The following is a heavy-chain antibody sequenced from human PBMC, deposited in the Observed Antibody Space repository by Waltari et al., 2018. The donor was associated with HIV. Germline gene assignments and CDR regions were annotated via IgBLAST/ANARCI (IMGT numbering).Heavy chain of an antibody. J-gene: IGHJ5*02. D-gene: IGHD1-1*01. CDR2: VRPMYGTA. CDR3: ASERESMGVDFDP. V-gene: IGHV1-69*08. CDR1: GGTFISYS. Sequence: QVQLGQSGSEVKKPGSSVKVSCQASGGTFISYSINWVREVPGQGLEWLGRVRPMYGTANNAQKFQGRITMTADESTSTAYMEVRNLISDDTAVYFCASERESMGVDFDPWGQGTLVNVSS.